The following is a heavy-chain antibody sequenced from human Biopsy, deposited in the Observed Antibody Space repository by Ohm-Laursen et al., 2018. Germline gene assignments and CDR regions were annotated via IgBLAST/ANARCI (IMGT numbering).Heavy chain of an antibody. D-gene: IGHD2-15*01. CDR3: ARRGSGGRSFDY. Sequence: SETLSLTCSVSGPSLHRSYWRWIRPAPGTRLAWLGFISNSGNTNYNPSLKSRVTISADTSKNQFSLKLGSVTVADTAVFYCARRGSGGRSFDYWGQGSLVTVSS. CDR1: GPSLHRSY. CDR2: ISNSGNT. J-gene: IGHJ4*02. V-gene: IGHV4-59*08.